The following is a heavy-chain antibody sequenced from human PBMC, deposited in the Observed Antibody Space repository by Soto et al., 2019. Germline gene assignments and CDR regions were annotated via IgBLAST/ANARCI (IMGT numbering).Heavy chain of an antibody. V-gene: IGHV1-24*01. CDR2: FDPEDGET. J-gene: IGHJ3*02. D-gene: IGHD3-22*01. Sequence: ASVKVSCKVSGYTLTELSMHWFRQAPGKGLEWMGGFDPEDGETIYAQKFQGRVTMTEDTSTDTAYMELSSLRSEDTAVYYCATDLLGSSGYPPTGAFDIWGQGTMVTVSS. CDR1: GYTLTELS. CDR3: ATDLLGSSGYPPTGAFDI.